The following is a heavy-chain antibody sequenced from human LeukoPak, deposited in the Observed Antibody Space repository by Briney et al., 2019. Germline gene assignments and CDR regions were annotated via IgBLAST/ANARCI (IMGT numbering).Heavy chain of an antibody. CDR2: INPDGNKK. J-gene: IGHJ4*02. Sequence: TGGSLRLSCAVSGLTFSSSWMDWVRQAPGKGLEWVASINPDGNKKYSADSVKGRSTISRDNAENSLYLQMNSLRVEDTASYYCARDLAYSRLDYWGQGMLVTVSS. CDR3: ARDLAYSRLDY. D-gene: IGHD5-18*01. V-gene: IGHV3-7*01. CDR1: GLTFSSSW.